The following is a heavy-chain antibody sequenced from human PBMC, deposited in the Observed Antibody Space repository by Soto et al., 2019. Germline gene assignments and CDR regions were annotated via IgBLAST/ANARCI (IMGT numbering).Heavy chain of an antibody. D-gene: IGHD2-15*01. J-gene: IGHJ6*02. CDR1: GFTFSSYS. Sequence: EVQLVESGGGLVKPGGSLRLSCAASGFTFSSYSMNWVRQAPGKGLEWVSSISSSSSYIYYADSVKGRFTISRDNAKNSLYLQRNSLRAEDTAVYYCARDMGGYCSGGSCYSGYYYYGMDVWGQGTTVTVSS. CDR2: ISSSSSYI. CDR3: ARDMGGYCSGGSCYSGYYYYGMDV. V-gene: IGHV3-21*01.